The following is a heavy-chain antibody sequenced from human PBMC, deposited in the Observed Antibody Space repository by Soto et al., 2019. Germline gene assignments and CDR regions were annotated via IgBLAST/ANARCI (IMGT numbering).Heavy chain of an antibody. CDR2: IYSGGST. Sequence: PGGSLRLSCAASGFTVSSNYMSWVRQAPGKGLEWVSVIYSGGSTYYADSVKGRFTISRDNSKNTLYLQMNSLRAEDTAVYYCARDLAARHQYYYYYYGMDVWGQGTTVTVSS. CDR3: ARDLAARHQYYYYYYGMDV. J-gene: IGHJ6*02. D-gene: IGHD6-6*01. CDR1: GFTVSSNY. V-gene: IGHV3-53*01.